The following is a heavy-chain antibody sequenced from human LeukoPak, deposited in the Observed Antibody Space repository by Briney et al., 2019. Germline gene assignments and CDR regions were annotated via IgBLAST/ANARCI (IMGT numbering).Heavy chain of an antibody. CDR3: AAQYSYGPDY. V-gene: IGHV4-59*01. J-gene: IGHJ4*02. Sequence: SETLSLTCTVSGGSIRHYYWTWVRQPPGKGLECIGYIDYSASTNCSPSLKSRFTISVDSSKNPFSLKLTSVTAAATAVYYCAAQYSYGPDYWGQGTLVTVSS. CDR2: IDYSAST. CDR1: GGSIRHYY. D-gene: IGHD5-18*01.